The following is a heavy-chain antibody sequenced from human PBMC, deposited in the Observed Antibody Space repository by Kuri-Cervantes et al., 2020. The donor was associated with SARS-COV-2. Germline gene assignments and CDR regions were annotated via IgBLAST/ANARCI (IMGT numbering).Heavy chain of an antibody. V-gene: IGHV3-53*01. J-gene: IGHJ6*02. CDR1: GFTVSSNY. CDR2: IYSGGST. Sequence: GESLKISCAASGFTVSSNYMSWVRQAPGKGLEWVSVIYSGGSTYYADSVKGRLTISRDNAKNSLYLQMNSLRAEDTAVYYCARGGLGGQLVDGMDVWGQGTTVTVSS. CDR3: ARGGLGGQLVDGMDV. D-gene: IGHD6-6*01.